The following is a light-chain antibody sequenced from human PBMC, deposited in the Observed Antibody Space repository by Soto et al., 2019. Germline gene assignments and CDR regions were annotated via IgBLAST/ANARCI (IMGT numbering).Light chain of an antibody. J-gene: IGLJ2*01. CDR1: RSNIGSNT. V-gene: IGLV1-44*01. CDR3: AAWDDGLNGLL. Sequence: QSVLTQPPSASGTPGQRVTISCSGSRSNIGSNTINWYQQLPGTAPKLLIYSDNERPSGVPDRFSGSKSGTSASLAISGLQSEDEADYYCAAWDDGLNGLLFGGGTKLTVL. CDR2: SDN.